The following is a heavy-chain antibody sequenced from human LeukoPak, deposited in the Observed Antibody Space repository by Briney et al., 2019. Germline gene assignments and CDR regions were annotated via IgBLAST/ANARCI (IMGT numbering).Heavy chain of an antibody. CDR3: ARYYYDSSGYPKALWYFDL. CDR2: TYYSGST. J-gene: IGHJ2*01. V-gene: IGHV4-59*01. D-gene: IGHD3-22*01. Sequence: SETLSLTCTVSGGSISSYYWSWIRQPPGKGLEWIGYTYYSGSTNYNPSLKSRVTISVDTSKNQFSLKLSSVTAADTAVYYCARYYYDSSGYPKALWYFDLWGRGTLVTVSS. CDR1: GGSISSYY.